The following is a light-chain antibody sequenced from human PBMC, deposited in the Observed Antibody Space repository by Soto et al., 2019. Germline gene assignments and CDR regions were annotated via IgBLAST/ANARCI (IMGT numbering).Light chain of an antibody. J-gene: IGLJ3*02. CDR1: SSDVGSYNL. V-gene: IGLV2-23*01. Sequence: QSVLTQPASVSGSPGQSITISCTGTSSDVGSYNLVSWYQQHPGKAPKPMIYEDSKRPSGVSNRFFGSKSGNTASLTISGLQAEDEADYFCCSYARGSTVVFGGGTKLTVL. CDR2: EDS. CDR3: CSYARGSTVV.